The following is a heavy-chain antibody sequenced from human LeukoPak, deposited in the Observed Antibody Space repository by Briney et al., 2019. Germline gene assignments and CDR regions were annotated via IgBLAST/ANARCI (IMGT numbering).Heavy chain of an antibody. Sequence: XGSLRLSCAASGFTFSNYAMSWVRQAPGKGLEWVSAITGGGSGIYYADSMKSRFTISRDNSKNTLYLQINSLRAEDTAVYYCAKWGDYDVLTGYYVSDYWGQGTLVTVSS. CDR3: AKWGDYDVLTGYYVSDY. J-gene: IGHJ4*02. CDR1: GFTFSNYA. CDR2: ITGGGSGI. D-gene: IGHD3-9*01. V-gene: IGHV3-23*01.